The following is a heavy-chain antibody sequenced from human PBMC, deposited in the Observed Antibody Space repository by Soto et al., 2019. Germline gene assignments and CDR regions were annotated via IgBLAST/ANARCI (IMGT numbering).Heavy chain of an antibody. CDR2: IIPIFGTA. Sequence: SVKVSCKASGGTFSSYGISWVRQAPGQGLEWMGGIIPIFGTANYAQKFQGRVTITADESTSTAYMELSSLRSEDTAVYYCARGTAMVITSQDNFYSVTDVWGQATKVTV. CDR3: ARGTAMVITSQDNFYSVTDV. J-gene: IGHJ6*02. V-gene: IGHV1-69*13. CDR1: GGTFSSYG. D-gene: IGHD5-18*01.